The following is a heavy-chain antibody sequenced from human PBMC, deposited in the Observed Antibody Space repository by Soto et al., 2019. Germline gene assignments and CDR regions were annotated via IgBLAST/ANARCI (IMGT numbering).Heavy chain of an antibody. Sequence: QVQLVQSGAEVKKPGASVKVSCKASGYTFTSYDINWVRQAPGPGLEWMGWMNPNSGNTGYAQKFQGRVTMTRNTSISTAYMELSSLRSEDTAVYYCARVGYSSSWYFGYYYYGMDVWGQGTTVTVSS. CDR3: ARVGYSSSWYFGYYYYGMDV. J-gene: IGHJ6*02. CDR2: MNPNSGNT. CDR1: GYTFTSYD. V-gene: IGHV1-8*01. D-gene: IGHD6-13*01.